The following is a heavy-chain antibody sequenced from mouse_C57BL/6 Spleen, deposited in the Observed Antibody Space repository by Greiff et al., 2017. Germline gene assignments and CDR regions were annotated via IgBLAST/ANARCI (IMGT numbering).Heavy chain of an antibody. J-gene: IGHJ3*01. Sequence: VQLQQSGPELVKPGASVKISCKASGYSFTGYYMNWVKQSPEKSFEWIGEINPSTGGTTYNQKFKAKATLTVDKSSSTAYMQLKSLTSEDSAVYYCARSQPAWFAYWGQGTLVTVSA. CDR2: INPSTGGT. D-gene: IGHD3-1*01. CDR3: ARSQPAWFAY. CDR1: GYSFTGYY. V-gene: IGHV1-42*01.